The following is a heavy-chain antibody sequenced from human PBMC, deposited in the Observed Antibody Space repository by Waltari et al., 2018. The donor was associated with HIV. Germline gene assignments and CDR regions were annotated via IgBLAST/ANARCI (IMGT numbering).Heavy chain of an antibody. CDR2: INPNSGDT. CDR3: ASAGRSGSSGEVCHLDY. V-gene: IGHV1-2*02. Sequence: QVQLVQSGAEVKKPGASVKVSCKASGYTFTGYCRHWVRRAPGQGLEWMGWINPNSGDTKYAQKLQGRVTMTRDTSISTAYMELSRLRSDDTAVYYCASAGRSGSSGEVCHLDYWGQGTLVTVSS. CDR1: GYTFTGYC. J-gene: IGHJ4*02. D-gene: IGHD3-10*01.